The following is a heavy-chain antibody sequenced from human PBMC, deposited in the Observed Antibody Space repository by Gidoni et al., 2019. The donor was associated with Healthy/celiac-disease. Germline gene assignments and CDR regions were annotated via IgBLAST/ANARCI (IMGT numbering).Heavy chain of an antibody. CDR3: ARGRIVPAAIGAGFDY. D-gene: IGHD2-2*02. CDR1: GGSISRGDYY. CDR2: IYYSGST. J-gene: IGHJ4*02. Sequence: QVQLQESGPGLVKPSQTLSLTCTVSGGSISRGDYYWSWIRQPPGKGLEWIGYIYYSGSTYYNPSLKSRVTISVDTSKNQFSLKLSSVTAADTAVYYCARGRIVPAAIGAGFDYWGQGTLVTVSS. V-gene: IGHV4-30-4*01.